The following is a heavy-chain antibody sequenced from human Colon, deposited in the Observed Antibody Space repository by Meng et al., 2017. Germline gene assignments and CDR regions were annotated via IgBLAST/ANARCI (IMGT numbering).Heavy chain of an antibody. Sequence: SVKVSCKASGGTFSSYAISWVRQAPGQGLEWMGGIIPIFGTANYAQKFQGRVTITADKSTSTAYMELGSLRSEDTAVYYCARGLAFAYSSGWLDAFDIWGQGTMVTVSS. CDR1: GGTFSSYA. V-gene: IGHV1-69*06. CDR2: IIPIFGTA. J-gene: IGHJ3*02. CDR3: ARGLAFAYSSGWLDAFDI. D-gene: IGHD6-19*01.